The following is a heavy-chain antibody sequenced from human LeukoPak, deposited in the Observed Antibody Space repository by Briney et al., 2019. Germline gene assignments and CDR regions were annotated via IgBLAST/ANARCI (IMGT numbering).Heavy chain of an antibody. D-gene: IGHD6-13*01. Sequence: GRSLRLSCAASGFTFSSYGMHWVRQAPGKGLEWVAVIWYDGSNKYYADSVKGRFTISRDNSKNTLYLQMNSLRAEDTAVYYCARDAPKYSSSWCLGYWGQGTLVTVSS. J-gene: IGHJ4*02. V-gene: IGHV3-33*01. CDR2: IWYDGSNK. CDR3: ARDAPKYSSSWCLGY. CDR1: GFTFSSYG.